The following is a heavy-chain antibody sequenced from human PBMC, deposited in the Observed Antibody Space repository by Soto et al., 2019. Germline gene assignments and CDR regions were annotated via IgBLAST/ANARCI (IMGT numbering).Heavy chain of an antibody. D-gene: IGHD3-10*01. V-gene: IGHV4-59*01. J-gene: IGHJ4*02. CDR1: GGSISNFY. Sequence: PSETLSLTCTVSGGSISNFYWSWIRQPPGKGLEWIGYIYYSGTTSYNPSLNSRVTISVDTSKNQFSLKLNSVTAADTAVYYCARESYYGSGATVVGYWGQGTLVIVSS. CDR3: ARESYYGSGATVVGY. CDR2: IYYSGTT.